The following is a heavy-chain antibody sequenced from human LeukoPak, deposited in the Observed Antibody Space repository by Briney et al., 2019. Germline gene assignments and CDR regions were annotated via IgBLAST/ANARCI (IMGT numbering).Heavy chain of an antibody. CDR1: GFTVSSNS. CDR3: ARGYLSSGSYQRVPGYYYYYMDV. D-gene: IGHD1-26*01. J-gene: IGHJ6*03. CDR2: IYSDNT. V-gene: IGHV3-53*01. Sequence: PGGSLRLSCTVSGFTVSSNSMSWVRQAPGKGLEWVSFIYSDNTHYSDSVKGRFTISRDNSKNTLYLQMNSLRAEDTAVYYCARGYLSSGSYQRVPGYYYYYMDVWGKGTTVTISS.